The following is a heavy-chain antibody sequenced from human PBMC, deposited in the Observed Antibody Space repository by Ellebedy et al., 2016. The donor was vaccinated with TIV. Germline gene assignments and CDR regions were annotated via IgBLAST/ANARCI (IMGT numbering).Heavy chain of an antibody. J-gene: IGHJ2*01. D-gene: IGHD1-26*01. CDR3: ARDSGSFEGVLGYFDL. Sequence: GGSLRLXCAASEFSFNRYWMNWVRQVPGKGLEWVANIKEDGSEKFYVDSVEGRFAISRDNAKNSLYLEMHSLTAEDTAVYYCARDSGSFEGVLGYFDLWGRGTLVTVSS. V-gene: IGHV3-7*04. CDR1: EFSFNRYW. CDR2: IKEDGSEK.